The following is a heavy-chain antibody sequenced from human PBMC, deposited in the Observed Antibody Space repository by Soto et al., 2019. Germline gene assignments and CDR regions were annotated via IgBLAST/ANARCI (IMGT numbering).Heavy chain of an antibody. CDR1: GGSFSGDY. CDR2: INGRGST. D-gene: IGHD5-18*01. V-gene: IGHV4-34*01. Sequence: PSETLSLTCAVYGGSFSGDYWSWIRQPPGKGLEWIGEINGRGSTKYNPSNKSRDTMSVDPSKNQFSLRMTSVTVADTAVYYCTRQGDSTMAIFDYWAQGALVTVSS. J-gene: IGHJ4*02. CDR3: TRQGDSTMAIFDY.